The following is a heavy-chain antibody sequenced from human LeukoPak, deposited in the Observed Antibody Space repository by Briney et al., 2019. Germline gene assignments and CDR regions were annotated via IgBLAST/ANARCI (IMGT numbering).Heavy chain of an antibody. V-gene: IGHV3-23*01. CDR3: ALMSLYSSSWYGDY. Sequence: GGSLRLSCEASGFILSTYAVSWVRQAPGKGLEWVSAISGSDGTTYYADSVKGRFTISRDISKNTLFLQMNSLRAGDAALYYCALMSLYSSSWYGDYWGQGTLVTVSS. CDR1: GFILSTYA. D-gene: IGHD6-13*01. CDR2: ISGSDGTT. J-gene: IGHJ4*02.